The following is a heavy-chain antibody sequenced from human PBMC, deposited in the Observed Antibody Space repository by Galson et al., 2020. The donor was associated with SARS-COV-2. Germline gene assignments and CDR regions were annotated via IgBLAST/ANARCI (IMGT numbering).Heavy chain of an antibody. CDR1: GFTFSSYN. J-gene: IGHJ5*02. CDR3: SRVLSRSWPVIDL. Sequence: GESLKISCAASGFTFSSYNMNWVRQAPGKGLEWVSFITSSSTTYYADSVKGRFTISRDNAKNSLYLQMSGLRDDDTALYYCSRVLSRSWPVIDLWGQVAPFTVSS. CDR2: ITSSSTT. D-gene: IGHD6-13*01. V-gene: IGHV3-48*02.